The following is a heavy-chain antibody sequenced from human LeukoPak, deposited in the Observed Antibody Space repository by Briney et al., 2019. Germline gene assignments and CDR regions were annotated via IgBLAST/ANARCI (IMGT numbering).Heavy chain of an antibody. V-gene: IGHV3-30*02. D-gene: IGHD1-1*01. CDR2: IRYDGSNK. J-gene: IGHJ5*02. Sequence: GGSLRLSCAASGFTFSSYVMHWVRQAPGKGLEWVAFIRYDGSNKYYSDSVKGRFTISRDNSKNTLYLQMNSLRPEDTAVYYCATSPLNGQGCFDPWGQGSLVTVSS. CDR1: GFTFSSYV. CDR3: ATSPLNGQGCFDP.